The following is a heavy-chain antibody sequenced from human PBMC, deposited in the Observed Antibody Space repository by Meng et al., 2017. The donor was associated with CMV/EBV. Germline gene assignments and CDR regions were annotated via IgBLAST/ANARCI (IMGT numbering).Heavy chain of an antibody. V-gene: IGHV3-74*01. Sequence: GGSLRLSCAASGFTFSSYGMHWVRQAPRKGLVWVSRINSDGSSTSYADSVKGRFTISRDNAKNTLYLQMNSLRAEDTAVYYCAREDYGYYGMDVWGQGTTVTVSS. J-gene: IGHJ6*02. CDR1: GFTFSSYG. CDR2: INSDGSST. CDR3: AREDYGYYGMDV.